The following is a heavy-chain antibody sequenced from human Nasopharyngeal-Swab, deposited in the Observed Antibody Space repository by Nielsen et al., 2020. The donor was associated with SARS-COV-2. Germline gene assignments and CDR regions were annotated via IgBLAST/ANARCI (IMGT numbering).Heavy chain of an antibody. D-gene: IGHD3-3*01. CDR2: MNPNSGNT. CDR3: ASRYYDFWSGYPSAFDI. Sequence: VRQMPGKGLEWMGWMNPNSGNTGYAQKFQGRVTMTGNTSISTAYMELSSLRSEDTAVYYCASRYYDFWSGYPSAFDIWGQGTMVTVSS. V-gene: IGHV1-8*01. J-gene: IGHJ3*02.